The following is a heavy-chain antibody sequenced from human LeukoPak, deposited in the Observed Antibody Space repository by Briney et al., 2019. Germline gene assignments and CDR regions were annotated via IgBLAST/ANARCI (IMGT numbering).Heavy chain of an antibody. CDR1: GGSFSSYY. D-gene: IGHD4-17*01. V-gene: IGHV4-59*01. Sequence: PSETLSLTCAVYGGSFSSYYWSWIRQPPGKGLEWIGYIYYSGSTNYNPSLKSRVTISVDTSKNQFSLKLSSVTAADTAVYYCARDYGDYAGWFDPWGQGTLVTVSS. CDR2: IYYSGST. CDR3: ARDYGDYAGWFDP. J-gene: IGHJ5*02.